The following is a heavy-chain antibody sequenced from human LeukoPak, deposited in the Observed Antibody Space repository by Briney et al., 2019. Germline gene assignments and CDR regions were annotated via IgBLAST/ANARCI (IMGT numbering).Heavy chain of an antibody. V-gene: IGHV4-39*07. CDR2: FSYSGTT. Sequence: SETLSLTCTVSGGSISSSSYYWGWIRQPPGKGLEWIGSFSYSGTTYYNPSLKSRVTISVDTSKNQFSLKLSSVTAADTAVYYCARDAKDLWSGHFELWGQGTLVTVS. J-gene: IGHJ4*02. CDR3: ARDAKDLWSGHFEL. CDR1: GGSISSSSYY. D-gene: IGHD3-3*01.